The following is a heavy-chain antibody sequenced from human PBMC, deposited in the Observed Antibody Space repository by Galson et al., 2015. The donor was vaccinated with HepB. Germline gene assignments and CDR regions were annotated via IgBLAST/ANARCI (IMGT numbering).Heavy chain of an antibody. CDR1: GFTFSNYA. CDR3: AKDQSDCVWGSYRDGSDY. D-gene: IGHD3-16*02. V-gene: IGHV3-23*01. Sequence: SLRLSCAASGFTFSNYAMSWVRQAPGKGLEWISVISNSGDTTYYAASERGRFTISRDNSKNTLYLQMTGLRAEDTAVYYCAKDQSDCVWGSYRDGSDYWGQGTLVTVSS. CDR2: ISNSGDTT. J-gene: IGHJ4*02.